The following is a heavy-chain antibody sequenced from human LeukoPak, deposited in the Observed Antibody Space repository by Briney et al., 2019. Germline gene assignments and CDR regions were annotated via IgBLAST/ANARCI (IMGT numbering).Heavy chain of an antibody. Sequence: PGGSLRLSCTASGLTFGDYAMSWVRQAPGKGLEWVSRINTDGMTTNYVDSVKGRFTISRDNAKNTVYLQMNSLRAEDTAVYYCTRGPGSEPDYWGQGTLVTVSS. CDR3: TRGPGSEPDY. CDR2: INTDGMTT. J-gene: IGHJ4*02. D-gene: IGHD3-10*01. V-gene: IGHV3-74*01. CDR1: GLTFGDYA.